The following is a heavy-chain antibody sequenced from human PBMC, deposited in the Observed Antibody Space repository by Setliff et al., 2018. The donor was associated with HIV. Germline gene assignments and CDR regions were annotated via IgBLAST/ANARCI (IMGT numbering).Heavy chain of an antibody. CDR3: AYYYDYVWGSYRPYYYYYYMDV. Sequence: GASVKVSCKASGYTFTDYFMHWVRQAPGQGLEWMGGIIPIFGTANYAQKFQGRVTITADESTSTAYMELSSLRSEDTAVYYCAYYYDYVWGSYRPYYYYYYMDVWGKGTTVTVSS. CDR1: GYTFTDYF. D-gene: IGHD3-16*02. J-gene: IGHJ6*03. V-gene: IGHV1-69*13. CDR2: IIPIFGTA.